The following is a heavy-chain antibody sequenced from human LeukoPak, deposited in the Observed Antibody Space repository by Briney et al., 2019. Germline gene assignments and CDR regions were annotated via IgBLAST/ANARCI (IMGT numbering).Heavy chain of an antibody. V-gene: IGHV3-48*02. CDR1: GFTFDDYG. Sequence: PGGSLRLSCAASGFTFDDYGMNWVRQAPGKGLEWVSYITPSSTTIYYGDSVKGRFTVSRDNAKNSLYLQMNSLRDEDTAVYYCARDYSLDNWGQGTLVTVSS. CDR3: ARDYSLDN. CDR2: ITPSSTTI. J-gene: IGHJ4*02. D-gene: IGHD2-15*01.